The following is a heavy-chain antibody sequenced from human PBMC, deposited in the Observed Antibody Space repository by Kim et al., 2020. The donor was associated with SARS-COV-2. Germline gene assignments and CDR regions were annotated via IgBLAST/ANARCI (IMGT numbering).Heavy chain of an antibody. J-gene: IGHJ4*02. CDR3: VGSSF. CDR1: GFPFSSNW. V-gene: IGHV3-74*01. CDR2: IHSDGRTK. Sequence: GGSLRLSCAASGFPFSSNWMHWVRQAPGKGLVWVPLIHSDGRTKTYADSVKGRFTISRDNVKNTLYLQMNSLRAEDTAMYYCVGSSFWGQGTLVTISS. D-gene: IGHD2-2*01.